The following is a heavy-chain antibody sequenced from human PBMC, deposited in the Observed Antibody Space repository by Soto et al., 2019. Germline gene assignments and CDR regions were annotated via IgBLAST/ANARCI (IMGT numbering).Heavy chain of an antibody. CDR1: GGLFSSYP. D-gene: IGHD3-22*01. J-gene: IGHJ4*02. Sequence: QEQLVQSGAEVKKPGSSVKVSCKASGGLFSSYPISWVRQVPGQGLEWMGGIIPVFQTAYYTQRFQGRVTITSGEYTNIAYMELSSLRSEDTAIYYCARGGSGYTWFAAFWDQGTLVTFSS. CDR3: ARGGSGYTWFAAF. V-gene: IGHV1-69*01. CDR2: IIPVFQTA.